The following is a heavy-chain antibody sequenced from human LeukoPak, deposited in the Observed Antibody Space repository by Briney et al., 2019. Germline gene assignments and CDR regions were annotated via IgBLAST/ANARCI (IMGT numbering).Heavy chain of an antibody. CDR3: ARMKWELPLDY. J-gene: IGHJ4*02. V-gene: IGHV1-8*01. D-gene: IGHD1-26*01. CDR1: GYTFTSYD. CDR2: MNPNSGNT. Sequence: ASVKVSCKASGYTFTSYDINWVRQATGQGLEWMGWMNPNSGNTGYAQKLQGRVTMTRNTSISTAYMELSSLRSEDTAVYYCARMKWELPLDYWGQGTLVTVSS.